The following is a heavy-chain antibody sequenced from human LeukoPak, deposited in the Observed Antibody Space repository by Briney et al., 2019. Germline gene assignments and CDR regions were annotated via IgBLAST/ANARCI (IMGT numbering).Heavy chain of an antibody. V-gene: IGHV3-7*05. Sequence: GGSLRLSCAASGLTFRNYWMSWVRQAPGKGLEWVANIKEDGSEKYYVDSVKGRFTISRDNAKNSLYLQMNSLRAEDTGVYYCARLNWKPPYYYYGMDVWGQGATVTVSS. CDR3: ARLNWKPPYYYYGMDV. CDR2: IKEDGSEK. CDR1: GLTFRNYW. J-gene: IGHJ6*02. D-gene: IGHD1-20*01.